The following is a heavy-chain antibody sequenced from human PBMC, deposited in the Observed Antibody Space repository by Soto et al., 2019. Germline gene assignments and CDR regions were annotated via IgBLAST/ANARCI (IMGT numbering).Heavy chain of an antibody. CDR2: IYYSGST. Sequence: SETLSLTCTVSGGSISSYYWSWIRQPPGKGLEWIGYIYYSGSTNYNPSLKSRVTISVDTSKNQFSLKLSSVTAADTAVYYCARGIAVAGSFDYWGQGTLVTVSS. CDR1: GGSISSYY. D-gene: IGHD6-19*01. CDR3: ARGIAVAGSFDY. V-gene: IGHV4-59*08. J-gene: IGHJ4*02.